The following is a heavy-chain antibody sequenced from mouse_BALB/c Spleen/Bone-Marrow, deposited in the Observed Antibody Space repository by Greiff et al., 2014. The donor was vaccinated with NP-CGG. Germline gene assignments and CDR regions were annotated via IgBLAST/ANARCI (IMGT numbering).Heavy chain of an antibody. J-gene: IGHJ2*01. CDR2: IALGSDTT. CDR1: GYSFTSYW. V-gene: IGHV1S41*01. Sequence: DLVKPGASVKLSCKASGYSFTSYWINWIKQRPGQGLEWIGRIALGSDTTYYNEMFKGKATLTVDTSSTTAYIQLSSLSSEDSAVYFCARFPFYYGSSFYYFDYWGQGTTLTVSS. CDR3: ARFPFYYGSSFYYFDY. D-gene: IGHD1-1*01.